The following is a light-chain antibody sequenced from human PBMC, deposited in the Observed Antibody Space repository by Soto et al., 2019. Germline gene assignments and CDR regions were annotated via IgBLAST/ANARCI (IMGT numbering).Light chain of an antibody. Sequence: EIVLTQSPGSLSLSPGERATLSCRASQSVDSSFFAWYQQKPGQAPRLLIYGASNRATGIPDRFSGRGSGTDFTLTITGLEPEDFAVYYCQQYVSSVTFGQRTKVEIK. CDR1: QSVDSSF. CDR3: QQYVSSVT. J-gene: IGKJ1*01. V-gene: IGKV3-20*01. CDR2: GAS.